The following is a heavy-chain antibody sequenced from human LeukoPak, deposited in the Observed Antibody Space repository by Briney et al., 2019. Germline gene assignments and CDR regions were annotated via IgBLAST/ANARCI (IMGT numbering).Heavy chain of an antibody. CDR3: ARSDIVVEPAHFDY. Sequence: ASVKVSCKASGYTFTSYGISWVRQAPGQGLEWMGWISAYNGNTNYAQKLQGRVTMTTDTSTSTAYMELRSLRSDDTAVYYCARSDIVVEPAHFDYWGQGTLVTVSS. V-gene: IGHV1-18*01. CDR1: GYTFTSYG. CDR2: ISAYNGNT. D-gene: IGHD2-2*01. J-gene: IGHJ4*02.